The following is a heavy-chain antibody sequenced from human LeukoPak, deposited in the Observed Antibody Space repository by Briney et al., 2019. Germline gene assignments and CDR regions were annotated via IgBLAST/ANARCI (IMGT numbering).Heavy chain of an antibody. J-gene: IGHJ6*02. CDR2: INHSGST. CDR3: ARGPYSGYDYTAHYYYYYGMDV. D-gene: IGHD5-12*01. CDR1: GASFSGYY. V-gene: IGHV4-34*01. Sequence: SETLSLTCAVYGASFSGYYWSWIRQPPGKGLEWIGEINHSGSTNYNPSLKSRVTISVDTSKNQFSLKLSSVTAADTAVYYCARGPYSGYDYTAHYYYYYGMDVWGQGTTVTVSS.